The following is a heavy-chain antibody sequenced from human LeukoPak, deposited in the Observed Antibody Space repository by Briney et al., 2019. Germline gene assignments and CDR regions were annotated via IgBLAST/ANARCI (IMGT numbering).Heavy chain of an antibody. CDR3: ARYVAAAGKTDY. V-gene: IGHV1-8*02. D-gene: IGHD6-13*01. J-gene: IGHJ4*02. CDR1: GYTFTSYG. CDR2: MNPNSGNT. Sequence: GASVKVSCKASGYTFTSYGISWVRQATGQGLEWMGWMNPNSGNTGYAQKFQRRVTMTRNTSISTAYMELSSLRSEDTAVYYCARYVAAAGKTDYWGQGTLVTVSS.